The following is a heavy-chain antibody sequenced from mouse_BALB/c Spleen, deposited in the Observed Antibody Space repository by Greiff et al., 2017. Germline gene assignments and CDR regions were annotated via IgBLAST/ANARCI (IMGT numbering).Heavy chain of an antibody. J-gene: IGHJ1*01. CDR2: INSNGGST. CDR1: GFTFSSYG. CDR3: ARDPFITTVVATYYWYFDV. V-gene: IGHV5-6-3*01. D-gene: IGHD1-1*01. Sequence: VQLKQSGGGLVQPGGSLKLSCAASGFTFSSYGMSWVRQTPDKRLELVATINSNGGSTYYPDSVKGRFTISRDNAKNTLYLQMSSLKSEDTAMYYCARDPFITTVVATYYWYFDVWGAGTTVTVSA.